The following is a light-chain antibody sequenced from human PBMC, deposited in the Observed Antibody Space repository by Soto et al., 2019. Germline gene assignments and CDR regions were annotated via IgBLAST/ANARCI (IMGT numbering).Light chain of an antibody. V-gene: IGKV3-20*01. J-gene: IGKJ2*01. Sequence: EIVLTQSPGTLSLSPGERATLSCRASQSVGSSYLAWYQQKPGQAPRLLMYGASSRATGIPDRFSGSGSGTDFTLTISRLEPEDFAVYYCQQYASSPPYTVGQGTKLEIK. CDR3: QQYASSPPYT. CDR2: GAS. CDR1: QSVGSSY.